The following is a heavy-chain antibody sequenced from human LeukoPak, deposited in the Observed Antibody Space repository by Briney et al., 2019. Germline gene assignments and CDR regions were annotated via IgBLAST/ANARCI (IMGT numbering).Heavy chain of an antibody. CDR3: ARVYCTNGVCLQVSYFDY. CDR1: GFTFSSYA. D-gene: IGHD2-8*01. Sequence: PGGSLRLSCAASGFTFSSYAMHWVRQAPGKGLEWVAVISYDGSNKYYTDSVKGRFTISRDNSKNTLYLQMNSLRAEDTAVYYCARVYCTNGVCLQVSYFDYWGQGTLVTVSS. CDR2: ISYDGSNK. J-gene: IGHJ4*02. V-gene: IGHV3-30-3*01.